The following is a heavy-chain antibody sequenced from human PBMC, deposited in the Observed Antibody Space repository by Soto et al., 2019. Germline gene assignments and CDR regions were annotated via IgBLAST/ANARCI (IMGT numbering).Heavy chain of an antibody. Sequence: ASVKVSCKASGYTFTSYGISWVRQAPGQGLEWMGWISAYNGNTNYAQKLQGRVTMTTDTSTSTAYMELRSLRSDDTAVYYCVGGSYSSSWFGFDFWGQGTPVTVSS. CDR1: GYTFTSYG. J-gene: IGHJ4*02. CDR2: ISAYNGNT. V-gene: IGHV1-18*01. D-gene: IGHD6-13*01. CDR3: VGGSYSSSWFGFDF.